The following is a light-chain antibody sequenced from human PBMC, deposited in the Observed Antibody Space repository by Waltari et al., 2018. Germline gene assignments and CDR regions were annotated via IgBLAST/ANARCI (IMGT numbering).Light chain of an antibody. Sequence: DIQMTQSPSTLSASLGDRVIITCRASQSISNWLAWYQQKPGKAPKLLIYKASTLESGVPSRFSGSGSGTDFTLTISSLQPDDFATYYCQQYNSYSLLTFGGGTKIEIK. CDR1: QSISNW. J-gene: IGKJ4*01. CDR3: QQYNSYSLLT. V-gene: IGKV1-5*03. CDR2: KAS.